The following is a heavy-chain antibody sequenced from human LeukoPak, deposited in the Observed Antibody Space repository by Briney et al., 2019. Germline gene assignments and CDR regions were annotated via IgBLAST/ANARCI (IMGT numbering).Heavy chain of an antibody. Sequence: SEALSLTCTVSGGSVSSGSYYWSWIRQPPGKGLEWIGYIYYSGSTNYNPSLKSRVTISVDTSKNQFSLKPSSVTAADTAVYYCARTNTAMVGFDYWGQGTLVTVSS. V-gene: IGHV4-61*01. CDR1: GGSVSSGSYY. D-gene: IGHD5-18*01. CDR3: ARTNTAMVGFDY. J-gene: IGHJ4*02. CDR2: IYYSGST.